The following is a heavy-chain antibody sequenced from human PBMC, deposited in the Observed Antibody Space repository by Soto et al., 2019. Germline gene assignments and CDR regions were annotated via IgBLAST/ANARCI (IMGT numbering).Heavy chain of an antibody. CDR1: GYSFSNWW. CDR2: IYPSDSQT. V-gene: IGHV5-51*01. J-gene: IGHJ5*02. Sequence: PGESLKISCKGSGYSFSNWWIAWVRQMPGKGLEYMGIIYPSDSQTRYSPSFQGQVTISADKSISTAYLQWSSLKASDTAIYYCARHVFYGACSSSFSDPWGQRTLVTVS. D-gene: IGHD4-17*01. CDR3: ARHVFYGACSSSFSDP.